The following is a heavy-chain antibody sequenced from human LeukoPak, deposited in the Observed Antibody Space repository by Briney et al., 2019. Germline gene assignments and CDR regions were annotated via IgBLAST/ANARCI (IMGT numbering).Heavy chain of an antibody. CDR2: IYSGGST. D-gene: IGHD6-19*01. CDR1: GFTFTSNC. CDR3: ARIACDSSGWYHFDF. Sequence: GGSLRLSCAASGFTFTSNCMNWVRQAPGKGLEWVSVIYSGGSTNYADSVKGRFTISRDNSKNTLYLQMNSLRAEDTAVYYCARIACDSSGWYHFDFWGQGTLVTVSS. J-gene: IGHJ4*02. V-gene: IGHV3-53*01.